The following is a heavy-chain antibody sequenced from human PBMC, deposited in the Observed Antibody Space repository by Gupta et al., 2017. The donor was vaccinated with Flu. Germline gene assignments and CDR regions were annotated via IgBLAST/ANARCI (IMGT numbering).Heavy chain of an antibody. CDR1: GFTFSSYS. D-gene: IGHD6-6*01. V-gene: IGHV3-23*01. J-gene: IGHJ4*02. CDR3: AKDSYSSSYNFDY. Sequence: EVQLLESGGGLVQPGGSLRLSCAASGFTFSSYSMSWVREAPGKGLEWVSAISGSGGSTYYADSVKGRFTISRDNSKNTLYLQMNSLRAEDTAVYYCAKDSYSSSYNFDYWGQGTLVTVSS. CDR2: ISGSGGST.